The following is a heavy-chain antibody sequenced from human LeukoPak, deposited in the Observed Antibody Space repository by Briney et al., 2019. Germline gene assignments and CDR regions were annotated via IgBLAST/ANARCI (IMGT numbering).Heavy chain of an antibody. CDR1: GYTFTSYD. V-gene: IGHV1-8*01. J-gene: IGHJ4*02. D-gene: IGHD6-19*01. CDR3: AKARVKQWLPRPDY. CDR2: MNPNSGDT. Sequence: ASVKVSCKASGYTFTSYDINWVRQATGQGLEWMGWMNPNSGDTGYAQKFQGRVTMTRNTSISTAYMELSSLRSEDTAVYYCAKARVKQWLPRPDYWGQGTLVTVSS.